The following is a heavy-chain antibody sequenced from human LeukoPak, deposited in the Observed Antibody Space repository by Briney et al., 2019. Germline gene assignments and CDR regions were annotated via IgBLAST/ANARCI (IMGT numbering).Heavy chain of an antibody. Sequence: PGGSLRLSCAASGFTFSNYWMSWVRQAPGKGLEWVANINQDGNEKYYVDSVKGRFTVSRDNAKNSLYLQMNSLRVEDTAVYYCARAGDVVVPTTNPFDSWGQGTLVTVSS. J-gene: IGHJ4*02. CDR3: ARAGDVVVPTTNPFDS. D-gene: IGHD2-2*01. V-gene: IGHV3-7*01. CDR1: GFTFSNYW. CDR2: INQDGNEK.